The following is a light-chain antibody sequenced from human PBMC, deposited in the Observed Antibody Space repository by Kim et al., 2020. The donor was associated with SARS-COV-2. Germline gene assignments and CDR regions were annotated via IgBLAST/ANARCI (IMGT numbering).Light chain of an antibody. Sequence: SYELTQPPSVSVAPGKTARITCGGNNIGSKSVHWYQQKPGQAPVLVIYYDSDRPSGIPEQFSGSNSGNTATLTISRVEAGDEADYYCQVWDSSSDHVVFGGGTQLSVL. CDR1: NIGSKS. CDR2: YDS. V-gene: IGLV3-21*04. J-gene: IGLJ2*01. CDR3: QVWDSSSDHVV.